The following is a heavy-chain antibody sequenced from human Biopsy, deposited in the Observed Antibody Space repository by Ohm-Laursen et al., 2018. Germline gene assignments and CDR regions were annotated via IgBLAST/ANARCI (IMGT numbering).Heavy chain of an antibody. D-gene: IGHD6-13*01. CDR1: GFSLSARGMC. Sequence: PTQTLTLTCDFSGFSLSARGMCVSWIRQPPGKALEWLARIDWDDYKDYSVPLKDRLTISKATSENQVVLTMTNTDPADTGTYFCARTPIAIFSAGLVYRHRQHLQGMDVWGQGTAVTVS. J-gene: IGHJ6*02. V-gene: IGHV2-70*11. CDR3: ARTPIAIFSAGLVYRHRQHLQGMDV. CDR2: IDWDDYK.